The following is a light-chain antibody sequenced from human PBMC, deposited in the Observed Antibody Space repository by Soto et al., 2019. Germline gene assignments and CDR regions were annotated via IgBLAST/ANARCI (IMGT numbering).Light chain of an antibody. CDR1: QSVSTN. J-gene: IGKJ5*01. CDR2: GSS. CDR3: LQDNNWPLST. Sequence: EIVLTQSPVTLSVSPGERATLSCRASQSVSTNLAWYQQKLGQAPRVLIYGSSSRATGVPTRFSSSGSGTEFTLTINSLQSEDSGIYYCLQDNNWPLSTFGQGTRLEIK. V-gene: IGKV3-15*01.